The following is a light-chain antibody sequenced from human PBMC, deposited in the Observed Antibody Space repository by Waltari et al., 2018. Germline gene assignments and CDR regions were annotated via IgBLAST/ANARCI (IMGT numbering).Light chain of an antibody. Sequence: DIQMTQSPPTLSASVGDRVPITCRASQSISSWLAWYQQKPGKAPKLLIYKASSLESGVPSRFSGSGSGTEFTLTISSLQPDDFATYYCQQYNSYSGTFGQGTKVEIK. CDR2: KAS. V-gene: IGKV1-5*03. J-gene: IGKJ1*01. CDR3: QQYNSYSGT. CDR1: QSISSW.